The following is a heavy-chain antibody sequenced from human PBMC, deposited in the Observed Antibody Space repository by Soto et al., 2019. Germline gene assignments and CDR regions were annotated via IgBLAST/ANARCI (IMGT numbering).Heavy chain of an antibody. CDR1: GFTFSSYA. D-gene: IGHD6-13*01. CDR2: ISGSGGST. J-gene: IGHJ5*02. Sequence: EVQLLESGGGLVQPGGSLRLSCAASGFTFSSYAMSWVRQAPGKGLEWVSAISGSGGSTYYADSVKGRFTISRDNSKHTLYLQMNSLRAEDTAGYYCAKVIAAAGTGYWFYPWGQGNLVTVSS. CDR3: AKVIAAAGTGYWFYP. V-gene: IGHV3-23*01.